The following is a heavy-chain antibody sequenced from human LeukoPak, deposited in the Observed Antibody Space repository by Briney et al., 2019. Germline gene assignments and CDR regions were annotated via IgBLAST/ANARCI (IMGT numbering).Heavy chain of an antibody. CDR1: GLTFITNW. CDR3: ARDGSYGGFDY. J-gene: IGHJ4*02. CDR2: MKQDGREK. V-gene: IGHV3-7*01. D-gene: IGHD5-18*01. Sequence: PGGSLRLSCATSGLTFITNWVRWVRQAPGTGGEWVANMKQDGREKYYVDSVKGRFTISRDNAKNSLYLQMNSLRAEDTAVYYCARDGSYGGFDYWGQGTLVTVSS.